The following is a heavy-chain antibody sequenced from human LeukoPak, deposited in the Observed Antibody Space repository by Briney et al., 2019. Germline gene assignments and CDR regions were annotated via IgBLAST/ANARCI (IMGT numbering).Heavy chain of an antibody. Sequence: GGSLRLSCAASGFTVSSNYMSWVRQAPGKGLEWVSVIYSGGGTYYADSVKGRFTISRDSSKNTLFLQMNSLRAEDTAVYYCARDLGRGLSYWGQGTLVTVSS. CDR3: ARDLGRGLSY. CDR2: IYSGGGT. D-gene: IGHD1-26*01. V-gene: IGHV3-66*01. J-gene: IGHJ4*02. CDR1: GFTVSSNY.